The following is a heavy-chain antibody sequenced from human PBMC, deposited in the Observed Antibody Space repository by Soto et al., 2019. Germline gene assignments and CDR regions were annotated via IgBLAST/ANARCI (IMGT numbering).Heavy chain of an antibody. J-gene: IGHJ6*02. CDR2: INAGNGNT. Sequence: ASVKVSCKASGYTFTSYAMHWVRQAPGQRLEWMGWINAGNGNTKYSQKFQGRVTITRDTSASTAYMELSSLRSEDTAVYYCATVTTVTTTEYYYYYYGMDVWGQGTTVTVSS. CDR1: GYTFTSYA. D-gene: IGHD4-17*01. CDR3: ATVTTVTTTEYYYYYYGMDV. V-gene: IGHV1-3*01.